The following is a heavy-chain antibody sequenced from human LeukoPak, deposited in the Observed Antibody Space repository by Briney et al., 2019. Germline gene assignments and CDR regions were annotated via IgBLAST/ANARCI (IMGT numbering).Heavy chain of an antibody. CDR1: WFTVNRNY. J-gene: IGHJ6*02. D-gene: IGHD3-3*01. Sequence: GSLRLSCAASWFTVNRNYLNWVPPAPGEGVGVGSGIYSGGSTYYADSVKGRFTISRDNSKNTLYLQMNSLRAEDTAVYYCARDQRTWSGPTWSMDVWGQGTTVTVSS. CDR2: IYSGGST. CDR3: ARDQRTWSGPTWSMDV. V-gene: IGHV3-53*01.